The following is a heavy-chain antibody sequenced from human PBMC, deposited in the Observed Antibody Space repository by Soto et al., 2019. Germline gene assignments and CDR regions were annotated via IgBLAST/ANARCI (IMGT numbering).Heavy chain of an antibody. Sequence: SGPTLANPTQTLSLTRTFSGLSLSTGEVGVGWIRQHPGKALGLLGIIYLDDDKRYSPLLNKRLTITKDTSKNQVVLTMTNMDSVDTGTDYCARLTDLYIVFDFWGQGTQVTVSS. D-gene: IGHD2-21*01. J-gene: IGHJ4*02. CDR3: ARLTDLYIVFDF. CDR1: GLSLSTGEVG. CDR2: IYLDDDK. V-gene: IGHV2-5*02.